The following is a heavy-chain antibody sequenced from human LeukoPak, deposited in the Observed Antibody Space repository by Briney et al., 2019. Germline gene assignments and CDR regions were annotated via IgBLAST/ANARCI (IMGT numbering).Heavy chain of an antibody. CDR3: ARVIAARRGDFEY. Sequence: PSETLSLTCAVSGYSIRSSDWWGWIRQPPGKGLEWIGYIYYSGNTYYNPSLKSRVTMSVDTSKNQFSLKLTSMTAADTAVYYCARVIAARRGDFEYWGQGTLVTVSS. D-gene: IGHD6-6*01. CDR1: GYSIRSSDW. CDR2: IYYSGNT. J-gene: IGHJ4*02. V-gene: IGHV4-28*03.